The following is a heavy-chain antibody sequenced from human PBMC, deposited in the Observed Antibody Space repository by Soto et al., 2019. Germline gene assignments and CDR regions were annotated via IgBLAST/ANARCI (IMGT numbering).Heavy chain of an antibody. Sequence: SVKVSCKASGGTFSSYTISWVRQAPGQGLEWMGRIIPILGIANYAQKFQGRVTITADESTSTAYMELSSLRSEDTAVYYCARDGVYYDSSVSLGDAFDIWGQGTMVTVSS. V-gene: IGHV1-69*04. J-gene: IGHJ3*02. D-gene: IGHD3-22*01. CDR1: GGTFSSYT. CDR3: ARDGVYYDSSVSLGDAFDI. CDR2: IIPILGIA.